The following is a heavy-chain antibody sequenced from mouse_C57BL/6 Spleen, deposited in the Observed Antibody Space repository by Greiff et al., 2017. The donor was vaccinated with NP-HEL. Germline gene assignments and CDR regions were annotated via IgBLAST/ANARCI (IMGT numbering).Heavy chain of an antibody. V-gene: IGHV1-59*01. D-gene: IGHD1-1*01. CDR2: IDPSDSYT. CDR3: AREGPFITTVVAPSYAMDY. CDR1: GYTFTSYW. J-gene: IGHJ4*01. Sequence: QVQLQQPGAELVRPGTSVKLSCKASGYTFTSYWMHWVKQRPGQGLEWIGVIDPSDSYTNYNQKFKGKATLTVDTSSSTAYMQLSSLTSEDSAVYYCAREGPFITTVVAPSYAMDYWGQGTSVTVSS.